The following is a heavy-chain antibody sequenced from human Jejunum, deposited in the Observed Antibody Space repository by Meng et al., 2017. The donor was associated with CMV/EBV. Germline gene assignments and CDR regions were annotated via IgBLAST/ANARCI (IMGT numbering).Heavy chain of an antibody. J-gene: IGHJ4*02. CDR3: AKGPYSSSRTPFDY. Sequence: FTFYAYAIPLFPPAPLTVLSWFSRPSCHRSSLLYADSLTGRFTISRDNANNSLYLQMDSLREEDTALYYCAKGPYSSSRTPFDYWGQGTLVTVSS. D-gene: IGHD6-13*01. CDR1: FTFYAYA. V-gene: IGHV3-9*01. CDR2: PSCHRSSL.